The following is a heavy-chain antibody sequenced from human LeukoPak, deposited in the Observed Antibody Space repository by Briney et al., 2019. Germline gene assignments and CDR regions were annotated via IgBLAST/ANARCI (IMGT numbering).Heavy chain of an antibody. D-gene: IGHD4-17*01. CDR1: GYTFTGYY. V-gene: IGHV1-46*01. CDR2: INPSGGST. J-gene: IGHJ4*01. Sequence: ASVKVACKASGYTFTGYYMHWVRQAPGQGLEWMGIINPSGGSTSYAQKFQGRVTMTRDTSTSTVYMELSSLRSEDTAVYYCARDPDGDYGFDYWGHGSLVTVSS. CDR3: ARDPDGDYGFDY.